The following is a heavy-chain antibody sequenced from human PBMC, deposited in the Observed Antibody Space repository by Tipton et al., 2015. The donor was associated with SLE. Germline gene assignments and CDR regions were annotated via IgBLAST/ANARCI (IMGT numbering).Heavy chain of an antibody. CDR3: ARGMLTWRGAIVGVDV. CDR2: VYYRGST. CDR1: GGSIGSSGLY. V-gene: IGHV4-39*07. Sequence: TLSLTCIVSGGSIGSSGLYWGWIRQPPGKGLEWIGSVYYRGSTYYNPSLKSRVTISVDTSKNQFSLKLTSVTAADTAVYYCARGMLTWRGAIVGVDVWGQGTTVNVSS. J-gene: IGHJ6*02. D-gene: IGHD3-10*02.